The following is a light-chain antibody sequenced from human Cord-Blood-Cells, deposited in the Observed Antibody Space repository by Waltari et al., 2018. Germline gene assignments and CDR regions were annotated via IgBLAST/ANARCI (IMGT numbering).Light chain of an antibody. V-gene: IGKV3-15*01. Sequence: EIVMTQSPATLSVSPGERATLSCRASQSVSSNLAWYQQKPGQAPRLLISVASTRYTGSPARFSGSGSGTDVTFTISSLQSEDFAVYYCQQYNNWPSLTFGGGTKVEIK. CDR2: VAS. CDR3: QQYNNWPSLT. J-gene: IGKJ4*01. CDR1: QSVSSN.